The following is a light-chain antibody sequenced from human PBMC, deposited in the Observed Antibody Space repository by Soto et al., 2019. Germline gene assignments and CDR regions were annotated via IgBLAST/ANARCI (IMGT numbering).Light chain of an antibody. CDR3: QQSGSSPPT. V-gene: IGKV3-20*01. J-gene: IGKJ1*01. Sequence: IVLTQSPGNLSLSPGEGAAVSCGASQSVSASYLAWYRQRPGQPPRLVIYGASSRATGVPDRFSGSVSATDGTLTLSRLQSEDGAVFYCQQSGSSPPTFGRGTKVDI. CDR2: GAS. CDR1: QSVSASY.